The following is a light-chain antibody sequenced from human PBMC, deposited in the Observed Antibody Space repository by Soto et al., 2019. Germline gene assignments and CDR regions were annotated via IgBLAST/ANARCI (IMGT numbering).Light chain of an antibody. V-gene: IGKV1-39*01. CDR1: HTITRY. Sequence: DIQMTQSPSSLSASVGDRVTITCRASHTITRYLNWYQQKSGQAPKLLIDAASTLRSGVPSRFRGSGSGTDFTLTSDSRQPEDFPTYYFQRSYNSPFNFGAGTKVDMK. J-gene: IGKJ3*01. CDR2: AAS. CDR3: QRSYNSPFN.